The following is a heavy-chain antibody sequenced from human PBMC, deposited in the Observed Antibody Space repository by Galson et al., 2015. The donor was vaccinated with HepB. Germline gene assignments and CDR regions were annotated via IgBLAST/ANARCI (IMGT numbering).Heavy chain of an antibody. CDR3: VKGLFFVDY. Sequence: SLRLSCAASGFSVSRNYMSWVRQAPGKGLEWVATISAGGTDYADSVKGRFSISRDNSRNTLYLQMNSLRVEDTAVYFCVKGLFFVDYWGQGTLVAVSS. CDR1: GFSVSRNY. V-gene: IGHV3-53*01. D-gene: IGHD3-16*01. J-gene: IGHJ4*02. CDR2: ISAGGT.